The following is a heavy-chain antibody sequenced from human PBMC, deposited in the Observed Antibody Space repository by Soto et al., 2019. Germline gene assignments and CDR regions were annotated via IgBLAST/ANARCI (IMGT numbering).Heavy chain of an antibody. V-gene: IGHV4-31*03. J-gene: IGHJ5*02. Sequence: SETLSLTCTVSGGSISSGGYYWSWIRQHPGKGLEWIGYIYYSGSTYYNPSLKSRVTIPVDTPKSQFSLKLSSVTAADTAVYYCARKTTVTTYNWFDPWGQGTLVTVSS. D-gene: IGHD4-4*01. CDR3: ARKTTVTTYNWFDP. CDR1: GGSISSGGYY. CDR2: IYYSGST.